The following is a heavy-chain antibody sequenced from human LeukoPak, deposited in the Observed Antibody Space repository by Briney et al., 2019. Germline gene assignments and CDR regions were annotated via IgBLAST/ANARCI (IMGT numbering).Heavy chain of an antibody. Sequence: PSETLSLTCAVYGGSFSGYYWSWIRQPPGKGLEWIGSIYYSGSTYYNPSLKSRVTISVDTSKNQFSLKLSSVTAADTAVYYCARGRGEGRGISMVRGVRAPSYNWFDPWGHGTLVTVSS. CDR2: IYYSGST. CDR3: ARGRGEGRGISMVRGVRAPSYNWFDP. J-gene: IGHJ5*02. V-gene: IGHV4-34*01. D-gene: IGHD3-10*01. CDR1: GGSFSGYY.